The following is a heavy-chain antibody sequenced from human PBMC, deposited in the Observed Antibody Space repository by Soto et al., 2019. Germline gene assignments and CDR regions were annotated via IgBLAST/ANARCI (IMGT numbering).Heavy chain of an antibody. CDR3: ARDGWPIVVVPAAPRVYYYYYGMDV. V-gene: IGHV3-30*03. CDR2: ISYDGSNK. D-gene: IGHD2-2*01. CDR1: GFTFSSYG. J-gene: IGHJ6*02. Sequence: GGSLRLSCAASGFTFSSYGMHWVRQAPGKGLEWVAVISYDGSNKYYADSVKGRFTISRDNSKNTLYLQMNSLRAEDTAVYYCARDGWPIVVVPAAPRVYYYYYGMDVWGQGTTVTVSS.